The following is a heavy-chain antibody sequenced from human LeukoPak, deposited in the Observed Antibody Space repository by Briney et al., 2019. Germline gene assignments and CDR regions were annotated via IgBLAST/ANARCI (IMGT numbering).Heavy chain of an antibody. V-gene: IGHV3-7*01. D-gene: IGHD3-22*01. Sequence: GGSLRLSCAASGFTFSSYWMSWVRQAPGKGLEWVANIKRDGSEKYYVDSVKGRFTISRDNAKNSLYLQMNSLRDEDTAVYYCARGGSGYGDYYYFYAMDVWGQGTTVTVSS. CDR3: ARGGSGYGDYYYFYAMDV. CDR2: IKRDGSEK. J-gene: IGHJ6*02. CDR1: GFTFSSYW.